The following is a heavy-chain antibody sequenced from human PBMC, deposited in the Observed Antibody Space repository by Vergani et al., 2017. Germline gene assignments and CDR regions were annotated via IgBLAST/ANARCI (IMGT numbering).Heavy chain of an antibody. D-gene: IGHD2-15*01. CDR2: IIPIFGTA. CDR1: GGTFSSYA. Sequence: QVQLVQSGAEVKKPGSSVKVSCKASGGTFSSYAISWVRQAPGQGLEWMGGIIPIFGTANYAQKFQGRVTITADESTSTAYMELSSLRSEDTAVYYCASFDCSSSXCSFAPCYYYGMDVWSQGTTVTVSS. V-gene: IGHV1-69*12. CDR3: ASFDCSSSXCSFAPCYYYGMDV. J-gene: IGHJ6*02.